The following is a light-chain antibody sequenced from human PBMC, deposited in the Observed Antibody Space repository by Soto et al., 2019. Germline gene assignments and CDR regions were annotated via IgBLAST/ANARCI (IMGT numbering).Light chain of an antibody. CDR2: EVS. CDR3: CSYVGSRTYVV. V-gene: IGLV2-23*02. Sequence: QSVLTQPASVSGAPGQSITISCTGTSSDVGSYNLVSWYQQHPGKAPKLMIYEVSKRPSGVSNSFSGSKSGNTASLPISGRQADDEGDDYCCSYVGSRTYVVFGVGTNLTVL. CDR1: SSDVGSYNL. J-gene: IGLJ2*01.